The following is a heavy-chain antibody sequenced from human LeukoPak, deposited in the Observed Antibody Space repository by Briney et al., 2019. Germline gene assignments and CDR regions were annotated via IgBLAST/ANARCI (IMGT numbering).Heavy chain of an antibody. CDR3: ARHGRYCSSTSCYNYFDY. V-gene: IGHV5-10-1*01. D-gene: IGHD2-2*02. CDR1: GYSFTSYW. Sequence: GESLKIFCQGSGYSFTSYWINWVRQMPGKGLEWMGRIHPRDSYTNYSPSFQGHVTISADKSISTAYLQWSSLKASDTAMYYCARHGRYCSSTSCYNYFDYWGQGTLVTVSS. CDR2: IHPRDSYT. J-gene: IGHJ4*02.